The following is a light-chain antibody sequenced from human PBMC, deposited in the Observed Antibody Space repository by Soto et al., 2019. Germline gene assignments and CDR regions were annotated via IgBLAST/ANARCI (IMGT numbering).Light chain of an antibody. CDR1: SSDVGAYNY. J-gene: IGLJ2*01. CDR2: DVS. CDR3: CSYAGSYTLV. Sequence: QSALTQPRSVSGSPGQSVTISCTGTSSDVGAYNYVSWYQQHPGKAPKLMIYDVSKRPSGVPDRFFGSKSGNTASLTISGLQAEDVADYYCCSYAGSYTLVFGGGTKLTVL. V-gene: IGLV2-11*01.